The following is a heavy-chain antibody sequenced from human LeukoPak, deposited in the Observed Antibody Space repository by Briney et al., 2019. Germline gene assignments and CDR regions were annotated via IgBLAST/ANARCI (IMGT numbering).Heavy chain of an antibody. CDR3: ARAKQYYYGSGSLSRDYYYGMDV. D-gene: IGHD3-10*01. J-gene: IGHJ6*02. CDR2: ISSSSSYI. V-gene: IGHV3-21*01. CDR1: GFTFSSYS. Sequence: PGGSLRLSCAASGFTFSSYSMNWVCQAPGKGLEWVSSISSSSSYIYYADSVKGRFTISRDNAKNSLYLQMNSLRAEDTAVYYCARAKQYYYGSGSLSRDYYYGMDVWGQGTTVTVSS.